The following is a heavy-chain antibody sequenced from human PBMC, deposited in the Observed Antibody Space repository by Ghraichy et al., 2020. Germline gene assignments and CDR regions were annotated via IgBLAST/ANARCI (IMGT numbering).Heavy chain of an antibody. D-gene: IGHD3-22*01. Sequence: LSLTCAASGFTFSSYAMSWVRQAPGKGLEWVSAISGSGGSTYYADSVKGRFTISRDNSKNTLYLQMNSLRAEDTAVYYCAKGTPFLESRGYYEYYFDYWGQGTLVTVSS. CDR3: AKGTPFLESRGYYEYYFDY. CDR1: GFTFSSYA. J-gene: IGHJ4*02. CDR2: ISGSGGST. V-gene: IGHV3-23*01.